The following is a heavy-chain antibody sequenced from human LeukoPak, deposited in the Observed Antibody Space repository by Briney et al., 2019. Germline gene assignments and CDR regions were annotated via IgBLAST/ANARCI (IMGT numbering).Heavy chain of an antibody. J-gene: IGHJ4*02. CDR3: ARDYADYVGYFFFDY. Sequence: GGSLRLSCAASGFTFNNYAMNWVRQAPGKGLEWVSSISGGGETTYYADSAKGRFTISRDNSQNTLYLQMNSLRAEDTAVYYCARDYADYVGYFFFDYWGKGTLVTVSS. D-gene: IGHD4-17*01. V-gene: IGHV3-23*01. CDR2: ISGGGETT. CDR1: GFTFNNYA.